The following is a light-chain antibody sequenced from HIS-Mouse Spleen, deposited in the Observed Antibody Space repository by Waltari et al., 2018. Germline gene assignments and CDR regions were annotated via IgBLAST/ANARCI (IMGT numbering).Light chain of an antibody. CDR3: CSYAVSSTWV. CDR2: EGS. V-gene: IGLV2-23*01. J-gene: IGLJ3*02. CDR1: SSDVGSYNL. Sequence: QSALTQPASVSGSPGQSITISCTGTSSDVGSYNLVSWYQPHPGKAPKLMIYEGSKRPSGVSNRFSGSKSGNTASLTISGLQAEDEADYYCCSYAVSSTWVFGGGTKLTVL.